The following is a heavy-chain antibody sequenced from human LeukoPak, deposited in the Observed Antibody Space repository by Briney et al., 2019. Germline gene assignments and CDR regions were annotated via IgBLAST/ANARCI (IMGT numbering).Heavy chain of an antibody. J-gene: IGHJ4*02. CDR1: GSTFSRYW. D-gene: IGHD3-10*01. CDR3: TTGIGNYYYY. CDR2: VKSDGSDT. V-gene: IGHV3-74*01. Sequence: PGGSLRLSCVASGSTFSRYWMHWVRQAPGKGLVWVSRVKSDGSDTIYADSVKGRFTISRDNAKNTLYLQMDSLRAEDTAVYYCTTGIGNYYYYWGQGTLVTVAS.